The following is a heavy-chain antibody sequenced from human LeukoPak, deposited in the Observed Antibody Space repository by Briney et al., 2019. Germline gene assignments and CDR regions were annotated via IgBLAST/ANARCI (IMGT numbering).Heavy chain of an antibody. J-gene: IGHJ4*02. CDR2: ISGSGGST. D-gene: IGHD5-24*01. CDR1: GFTFSSYA. V-gene: IGHV3-23*01. CDR3: AKDLGYNYVFDY. Sequence: GGSLRLSCAASGFTFSSYAMSWVRQAPGKGLEWVSAISGSGGSTYYADSVTGRFTISRDNSKNTLYLQMNSLRAEDTAVYYCAKDLGYNYVFDYWGQGTLVTVSS.